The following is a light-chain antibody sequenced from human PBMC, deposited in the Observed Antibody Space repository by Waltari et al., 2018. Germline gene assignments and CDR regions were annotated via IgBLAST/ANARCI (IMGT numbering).Light chain of an antibody. V-gene: IGLV2-14*03. CDR3: SSFTRTNSWV. J-gene: IGLJ3*02. Sequence: HSALAQPASVSGSPGQSITISCTGTSSDVGGYNYVCWYQQHPGKAPRLMIYDVNNRPSGVSNRFSGSKSGNTASLTISGLQAEDEADYYCSSFTRTNSWVFGGGTKLTVL. CDR1: SSDVGGYNY. CDR2: DVN.